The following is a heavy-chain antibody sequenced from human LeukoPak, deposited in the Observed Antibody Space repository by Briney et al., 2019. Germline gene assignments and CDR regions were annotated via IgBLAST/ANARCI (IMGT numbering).Heavy chain of an antibody. D-gene: IGHD3-22*01. CDR3: ARGGYDSSGYPNDASDI. V-gene: IGHV1-46*01. CDR1: GYTFTGYY. J-gene: IGHJ3*02. CDR2: INPSGGST. Sequence: ASVKVSCKASGYTFTGYYMHWVRQAPGQGLEWMGIINPSGGSTSYAQKFQGRVTMTRDTSTSTVYMELSSLRSEDTAVYYCARGGYDSSGYPNDASDIWGQGTMVTVSS.